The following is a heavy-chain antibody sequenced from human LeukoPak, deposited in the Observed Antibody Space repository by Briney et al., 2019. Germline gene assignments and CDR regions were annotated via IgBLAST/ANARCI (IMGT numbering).Heavy chain of an antibody. Sequence: SVKVSCKASGGTFSSYAISWVRQAPGQGLEWMGGIIPLFGTANYAQKFQGRVTITTDESTSTAYMELSSLRSEDTAVYDCARGHCSSTSCYEGLDWFDPWGQGTLVTVSS. J-gene: IGHJ5*02. CDR2: IIPLFGTA. D-gene: IGHD2-2*01. V-gene: IGHV1-69*05. CDR3: ARGHCSSTSCYEGLDWFDP. CDR1: GGTFSSYA.